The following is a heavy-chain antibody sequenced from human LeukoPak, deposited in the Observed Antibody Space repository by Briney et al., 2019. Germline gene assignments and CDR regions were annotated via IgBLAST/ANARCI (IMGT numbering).Heavy chain of an antibody. D-gene: IGHD6-6*01. CDR1: GGSISSYY. CDR3: ARIERSSYSLGFDY. CDR2: IYYSGTS. Sequence: PSETLSLTCTVSGGSISSYYWNWIRQHPGKGLEWIGHIYYSGTSFYNPSLTSRVTISVDTSKNQFSLKLTSVSDADTAVYYCARIERSSYSLGFDYWGQGTLVTVSS. J-gene: IGHJ4*02. V-gene: IGHV4-59*06.